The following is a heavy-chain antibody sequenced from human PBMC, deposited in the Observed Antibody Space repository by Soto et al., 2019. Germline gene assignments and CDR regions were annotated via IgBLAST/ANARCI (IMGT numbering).Heavy chain of an antibody. V-gene: IGHV3-23*01. CDR1: GFTFSGYA. Sequence: EVQLLESGGGLVQPGGSLRLSCAASGFTFSGYAMSWVRQAPGKGLEWVSSISNSGDRTFYADSVEGRFTISSDNSKKTLYLEMNSLRAGDTAIYYCIQGYFYDAWGQGTLVTVSS. J-gene: IGHJ4*02. CDR2: ISNSGDRT. D-gene: IGHD3-22*01. CDR3: IQGYFYDA.